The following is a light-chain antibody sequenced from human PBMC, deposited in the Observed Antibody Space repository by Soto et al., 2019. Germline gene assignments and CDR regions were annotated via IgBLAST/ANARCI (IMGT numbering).Light chain of an antibody. J-gene: IGKJ2*01. V-gene: IGKV3-15*01. CDR1: QSVSSN. CDR2: GAS. Sequence: EIVMTQSPATLSVSPGERATLSCRASQSVSSNLAWYQQKPGQAPRLLIYGASTRATGIPARFSGSGSGTEFTLTISSLQSEDFAVDYCQQYSNWPPEYTFGQGTTLEIK. CDR3: QQYSNWPPEYT.